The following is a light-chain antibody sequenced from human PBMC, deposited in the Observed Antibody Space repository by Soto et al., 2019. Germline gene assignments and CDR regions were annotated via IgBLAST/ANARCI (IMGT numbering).Light chain of an antibody. CDR3: QHSYSPVIP. CDR1: QNIANY. Sequence: NRMSHSPAALSAPVGEKVTITCRTTQNIANYLNWFRQKPGKAPDLLIFAATTLQSGVPPRFSGSGSGTHFTLTISSLQPEDFATYYCQHSYSPVIPFAQGTRPAI. CDR2: AAT. J-gene: IGKJ5*01. V-gene: IGKV1-39*01.